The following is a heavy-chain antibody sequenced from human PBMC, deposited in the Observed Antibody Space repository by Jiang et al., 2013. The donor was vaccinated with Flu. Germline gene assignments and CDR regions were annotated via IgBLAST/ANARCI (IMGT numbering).Heavy chain of an antibody. V-gene: IGHV4-59*01. D-gene: IGHD6-19*01. CDR3: AREGVVVGGIDY. CDR2: IRYSGST. J-gene: IGHJ4*02. CDR1: GGPLSSYY. Sequence: LLKPSETLSLTCTVSGGPLSSYYWSWIRQSPGKGLEWIGFIRYSGSTDYNPSLESRVTISVDTSKSQFSLKLISVTAADTAVYYCAREGVVVGGIDYWGQGTLVTVSS.